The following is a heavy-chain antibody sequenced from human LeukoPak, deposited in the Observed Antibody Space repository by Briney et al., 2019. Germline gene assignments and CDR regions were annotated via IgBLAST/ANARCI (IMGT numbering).Heavy chain of an antibody. CDR1: GFTFSSYA. Sequence: GGSLRLSCAASGFTFSSYAMSWVRQAPGKGLEWVANIKQDGSEKNYVDSVKGRFTISRDNAKNSLYLQMNSLRVEDTAVYYCAREIRFHSWGQGTLVTVSS. D-gene: IGHD4-17*01. CDR2: IKQDGSEK. J-gene: IGHJ4*02. CDR3: AREIRFHS. V-gene: IGHV3-7*01.